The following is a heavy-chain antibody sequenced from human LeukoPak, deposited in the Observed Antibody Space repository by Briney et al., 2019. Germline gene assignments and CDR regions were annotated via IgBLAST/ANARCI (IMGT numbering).Heavy chain of an antibody. CDR1: GXTFXXXE. CDR2: ISSXXXXI. D-gene: IGHD2-15*01. CDR3: ARGGYCSGGSCYPKEYYFDY. V-gene: IGHV3-48*03. J-gene: IGHJ4*02. Sequence: GGSLRLSCAASGXTFXXXEXXXXXXAXGXGLEWVXXISSXXXXIYYADSVKGRFTISRDNAKNSLYLQMNSLRAEDTAVYYCARGGYCSGGSCYPKEYYFDYWGQGTLVTVSS.